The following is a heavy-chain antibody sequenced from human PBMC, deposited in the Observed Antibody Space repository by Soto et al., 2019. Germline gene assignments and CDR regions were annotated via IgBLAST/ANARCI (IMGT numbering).Heavy chain of an antibody. Sequence: GASVKVSCKASGVTFTNSAGQWVRQARGQRLEWIGWIVVGSGNTNYAQKFQERVTITRDLSTSTAYMELSSLRSEDTAVYYCAAASYYDILTGDFDSWGQGTLVTVS. V-gene: IGHV1-58*01. CDR1: GVTFTNSA. J-gene: IGHJ4*02. CDR2: IVVGSGNT. CDR3: AAASYYDILTGDFDS. D-gene: IGHD3-9*01.